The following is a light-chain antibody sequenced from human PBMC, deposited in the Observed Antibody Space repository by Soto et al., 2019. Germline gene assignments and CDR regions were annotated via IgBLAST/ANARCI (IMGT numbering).Light chain of an antibody. CDR3: QQYNVWPLT. J-gene: IGKJ4*01. CDR1: QSVNSN. Sequence: EIVMTQSPVTLSVSPGDRATLSCRASQSVNSNLDWYQHKPGQTPKLLMYVASTRATGIPARFSGSGSGTEFTLTIRSLQSEDFAVYYCQQYNVWPLTFGGGTKVEFK. CDR2: VAS. V-gene: IGKV3-15*01.